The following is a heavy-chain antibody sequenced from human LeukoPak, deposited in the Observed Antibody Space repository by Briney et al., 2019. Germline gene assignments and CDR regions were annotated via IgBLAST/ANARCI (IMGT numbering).Heavy chain of an antibody. J-gene: IGHJ4*02. CDR2: ISSSSSTI. Sequence: GGSLRLSCAASGFTFSSYSMNWVRQAPGKGLEWVSYISSSSSTIYYADSVKGRFTISRDNAKNSLYLQMNRLRAEDTAVYYCATQDPDIVVVPAANHYWGQGTLVTVSS. CDR3: ATQDPDIVVVPAANHY. CDR1: GFTFSSYS. D-gene: IGHD2-2*01. V-gene: IGHV3-48*01.